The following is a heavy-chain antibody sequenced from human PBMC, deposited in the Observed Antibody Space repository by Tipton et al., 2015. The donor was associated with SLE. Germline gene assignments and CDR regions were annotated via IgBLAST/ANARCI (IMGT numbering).Heavy chain of an antibody. CDR2: VNHSGSP. Sequence: TLSLTCAVYGGSFSGYSWSWIRQSPGKGLEWIGEVNHSGSPNYNPSLKSRVTISLDTSKNQFSLRLTSVTAADTAVYYCATGRLRGSIATAGTFFYWGQGTLSPSRQ. CDR1: GGSFSGYS. D-gene: IGHD6-13*01. V-gene: IGHV4-34*01. J-gene: IGHJ4*02. CDR3: ATGRLRGSIATAGTFFY.